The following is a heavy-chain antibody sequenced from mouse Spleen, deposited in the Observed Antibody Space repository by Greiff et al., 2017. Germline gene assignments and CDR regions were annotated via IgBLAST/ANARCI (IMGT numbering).Heavy chain of an antibody. J-gene: IGHJ4*01. CDR3: ARGGYGSSYEAMDY. Sequence: VKLVESGAELARPGASVKMSCKASGYTFTSYTMHWVKQRPGQGLEWIGYINPSSGYTKYNQKFKDKATLTADKSSSTAYMQLSSLTSEDSAVYYCARGGYGSSYEAMDYWGQGTSVTVSS. CDR1: GYTFTSYT. V-gene: IGHV1-4*01. D-gene: IGHD1-1*01. CDR2: INPSSGYT.